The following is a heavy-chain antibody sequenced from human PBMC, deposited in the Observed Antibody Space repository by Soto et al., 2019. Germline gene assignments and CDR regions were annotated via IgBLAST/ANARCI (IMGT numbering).Heavy chain of an antibody. CDR3: ARDSNSSPECDP. Sequence: GTLLRSCSASGLSLNSYSRNWVREAPGKGLEWVSSISSSSSYIYYADSVKGRFTISRDNAKNSLYLQMNSLRAEDTAVSYCARDSNSSPECDPWGQGTLGSVSS. D-gene: IGHD6-13*01. CDR1: GLSLNSYS. V-gene: IGHV3-21*01. CDR2: ISSSSSYI. J-gene: IGHJ5*02.